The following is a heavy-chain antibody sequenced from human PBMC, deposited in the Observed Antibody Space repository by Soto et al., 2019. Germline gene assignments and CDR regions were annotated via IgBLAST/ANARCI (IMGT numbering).Heavy chain of an antibody. D-gene: IGHD3-22*01. J-gene: IGHJ3*02. CDR3: ARGHPDDSSGYYAFDI. CDR2: INLSGST. V-gene: IGHV4-34*01. Sequence: SETLSLTCAVYGGSFSGYYWSWIRQPPGKGLEWIGEINLSGSTNYNPSLKSRVTISADTSKNQFSLKLSCVTAADTAVYYCARGHPDDSSGYYAFDIWGQGTMVTVSS. CDR1: GGSFSGYY.